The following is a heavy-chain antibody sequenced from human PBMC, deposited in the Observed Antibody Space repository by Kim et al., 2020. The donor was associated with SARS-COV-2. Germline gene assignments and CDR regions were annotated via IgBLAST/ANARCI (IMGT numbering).Heavy chain of an antibody. D-gene: IGHD3-22*01. Sequence: SETLSLTCTVSGGSISSGDYYWSWIRQPPGKGLEWIGYIYYSGSTYYNPSLKSRVTISVDTSKNQFSLKLSSVTAAHTAVYYCARVRTRITMIVVVTDAFDIWGQGTMVTVSS. V-gene: IGHV4-30-4*01. CDR1: GGSISSGDYY. CDR3: ARVRTRITMIVVVTDAFDI. CDR2: IYYSGST. J-gene: IGHJ3*02.